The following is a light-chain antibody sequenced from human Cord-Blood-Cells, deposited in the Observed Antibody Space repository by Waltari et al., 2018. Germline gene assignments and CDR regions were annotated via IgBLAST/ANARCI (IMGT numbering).Light chain of an antibody. J-gene: IGLJ3*02. Sequence: QSALTQPASVSGSPGQSITISCPGTSRDVGGYNDVSWYQQHPGKAPKLMIYDVSKRPSGVSNRFSGSKSGNTASLTISGLQAEDEADYYCSSYTSSSTWVFGGGTKLTVL. CDR2: DVS. CDR1: SRDVGGYND. CDR3: SSYTSSSTWV. V-gene: IGLV2-14*01.